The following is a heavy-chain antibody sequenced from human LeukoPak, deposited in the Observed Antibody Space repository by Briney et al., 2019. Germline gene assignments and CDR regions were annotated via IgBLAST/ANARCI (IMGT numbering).Heavy chain of an antibody. CDR3: ARGTAVAGTYYFDY. CDR1: GYSISSGYY. V-gene: IGHV4-38-2*02. D-gene: IGHD6-19*01. J-gene: IGHJ4*02. Sequence: SETLSLTCTVSGYSISSGYYWGWIRQPPGKGLEWIGSIYHSGSTYYNPSLKSRVTISVDTSKSQFSLKLSSVTAADTVVYYCARGTAVAGTYYFDYWGQGTLVTVSS. CDR2: IYHSGST.